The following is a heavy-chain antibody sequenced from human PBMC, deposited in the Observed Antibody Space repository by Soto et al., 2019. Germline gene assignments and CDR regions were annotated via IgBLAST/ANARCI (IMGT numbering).Heavy chain of an antibody. CDR1: GFTFSSYA. CDR2: ISGSGGST. CDR3: AKARYDSSGYYSAYYGMDV. D-gene: IGHD3-22*01. V-gene: IGHV3-23*01. Sequence: QPGGSLRLSCAASGFTFSSYAMSWVRQAPGKGLEWVSAISGSGGSTYYAESVKGRFTISRDNSKNKLYLQMNSLRAEDTAVYYCAKARYDSSGYYSAYYGMDVWGQGTTVTVSS. J-gene: IGHJ6*02.